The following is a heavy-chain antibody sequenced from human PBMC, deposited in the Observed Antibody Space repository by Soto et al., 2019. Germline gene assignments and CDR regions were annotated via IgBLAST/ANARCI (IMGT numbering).Heavy chain of an antibody. Sequence: SETLSLTCAVSGGSISSGGYSWSWIRQPPGKGLEWIGYIYHSGSTYYNPSLKSRVTISVDRSKNQFSLKLSSVTAADTAVYYCARAGGGSTMGDFDYWGQGTLVTVSS. CDR1: GGSISSGGYS. J-gene: IGHJ4*02. CDR3: ARAGGGSTMGDFDY. CDR2: IYHSGST. V-gene: IGHV4-30-2*01. D-gene: IGHD2-15*01.